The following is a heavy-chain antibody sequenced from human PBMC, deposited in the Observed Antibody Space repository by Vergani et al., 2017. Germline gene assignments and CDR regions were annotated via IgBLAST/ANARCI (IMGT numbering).Heavy chain of an antibody. CDR3: ASTGYSSSWSPFDI. Sequence: QVQLVQSEAEVKKPGSSVKVSCKASGGTFSSYAISWVRQAPGQGLEWMGGIIPIFGTANYAQKFQGRVTITADKSTSTAYMELSSLRSEDTAVYYCASTGYSSSWSPFDIWGQGTMVTVSS. V-gene: IGHV1-69*06. D-gene: IGHD6-13*01. J-gene: IGHJ3*02. CDR1: GGTFSSYA. CDR2: IIPIFGTA.